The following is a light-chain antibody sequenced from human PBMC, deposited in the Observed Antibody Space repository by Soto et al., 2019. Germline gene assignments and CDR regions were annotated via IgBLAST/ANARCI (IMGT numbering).Light chain of an antibody. CDR1: QSLLHRNGYNY. CDR3: MQALETQNT. CDR2: LGS. Sequence: EIVMIQSPLSLPVTPGEPASISCRSSQSLLHRNGYNYLDWYLQKPGQSPQILIYLGSNRASGVPDRFSGSGSGTDFTLEISRVEAADVGVYYCMQALETQNTFGQGTKLEIK. J-gene: IGKJ2*01. V-gene: IGKV2-28*01.